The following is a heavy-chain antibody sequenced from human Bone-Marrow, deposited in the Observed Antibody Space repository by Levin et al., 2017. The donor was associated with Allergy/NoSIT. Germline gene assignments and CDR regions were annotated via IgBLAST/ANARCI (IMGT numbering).Heavy chain of an antibody. D-gene: IGHD6-19*01. CDR3: AIGRDEWLVLGGADWIDP. CDR2: INSNSDDI. Sequence: GESLKISCAASQFIFSTYSMNWVRLAPGKGLEWVSFINSNSDDIRYADSVRGRFTISRDNAKNSLYLQMNSLSVEDTAVYYCAIGRDEWLVLGGADWIDPWGQGTLVTVSS. J-gene: IGHJ5*02. V-gene: IGHV3-21*01. CDR1: QFIFSTYS.